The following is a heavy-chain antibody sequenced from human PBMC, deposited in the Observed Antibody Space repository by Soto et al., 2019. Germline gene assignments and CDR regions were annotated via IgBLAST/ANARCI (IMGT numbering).Heavy chain of an antibody. CDR3: ARQISDSDTGHNFQYYFDS. V-gene: IGHV5-10-1*01. Sequence: PWESLKISCKGSGYSFAGYWITWVRQKPGQGLEWMGRIDPSDSQTYSSPSSRGHFTISVSKSITTVFLQWRSLRASDTDMYYCARQISDSDTGHNFQYYFDSWGQGTPVTVSS. CDR1: GYSFAGYW. J-gene: IGHJ4*02. CDR2: IDPSDSQT. D-gene: IGHD5-18*01.